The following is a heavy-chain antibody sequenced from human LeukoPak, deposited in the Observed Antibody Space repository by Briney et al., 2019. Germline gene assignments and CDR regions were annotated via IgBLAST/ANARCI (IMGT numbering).Heavy chain of an antibody. V-gene: IGHV3-30*18. D-gene: IGHD2-2*01. CDR3: AKAVDIVVVPAAIDY. CDR2: ISYDGSNK. Sequence: GGSLRLSCAASGFTFSSYGMHWVRQAPGKGLEWVAVISYDGSNKYYADSVKGRFTISRDNSKNTLYLQMNSLRAEDTAVYYCAKAVDIVVVPAAIDYWGQGTLVTVSS. J-gene: IGHJ4*02. CDR1: GFTFSSYG.